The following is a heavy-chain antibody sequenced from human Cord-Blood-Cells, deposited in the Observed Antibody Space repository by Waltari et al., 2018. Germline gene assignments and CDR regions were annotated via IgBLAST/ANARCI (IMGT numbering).Heavy chain of an antibody. CDR1: VFTFSSYA. D-gene: IGHD5-12*01. J-gene: IGHJ6*02. CDR2: ISYDGSNK. CDR3: ARDLIRLDIVATGGMDV. Sequence: QVQLVESGGGVVQPGRSLRLSCAASVFTFSSYAMHWFRHAPGQGLEWVAVISYDGSNKYYADSVKGRFTISRDNSKNTLYLQMNSLRAEDTAVYYCARDLIRLDIVATGGMDVWGQGTTVTVSS. V-gene: IGHV3-30-3*01.